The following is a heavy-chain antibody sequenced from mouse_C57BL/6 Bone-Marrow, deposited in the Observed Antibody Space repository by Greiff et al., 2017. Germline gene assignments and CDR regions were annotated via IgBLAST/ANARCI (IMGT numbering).Heavy chain of an antibody. CDR2: ISPGSGNT. CDR3: ARVGDDYADYYAMDY. CDR1: GYSFTSYY. D-gene: IGHD2-4*01. Sequence: VQLQQSGPELVKPGASVKISCKASGYSFTSYYIHWVKQRPGQGLEWIGWISPGSGNTKYNEKFKGKATLTADTSSSTAYMQLSSLTSEDSAVYYCARVGDDYADYYAMDYWGQGTSVTVSS. J-gene: IGHJ4*01. V-gene: IGHV1-66*01.